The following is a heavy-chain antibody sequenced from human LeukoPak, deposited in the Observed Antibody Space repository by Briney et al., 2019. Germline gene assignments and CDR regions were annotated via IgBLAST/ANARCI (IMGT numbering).Heavy chain of an antibody. CDR1: GGTFSSYA. D-gene: IGHD6-13*01. J-gene: IGHJ5*02. V-gene: IGHV1-69*13. CDR2: IIPIFGTA. CDR3: ARYSSSWYPFDP. Sequence: SVKVSCKASGGTFSSYAISWVRQAPGQGLEWMGGIIPIFGTANYAQKFQGRVTITADESTSTAYMELSSLRSEDTAVYYCARYSSSWYPFDPWGQGTLVTVSS.